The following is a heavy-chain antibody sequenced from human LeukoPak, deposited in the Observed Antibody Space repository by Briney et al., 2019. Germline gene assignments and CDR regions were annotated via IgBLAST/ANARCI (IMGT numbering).Heavy chain of an antibody. V-gene: IGHV4-39*01. CDR3: ARQKHSLFDY. J-gene: IGHJ4*02. Sequence: SETLSLTCTVSGGSISSSSYYWGWIRQPPGTGLEWIGSIYYSGSTYYNPSLKSRVTISVDTSKNQFSLKLSSATAADTAVYYCARQKHSLFDYWGQGTLVTVSS. CDR2: IYYSGST. D-gene: IGHD2-15*01. CDR1: GGSISSSSYY.